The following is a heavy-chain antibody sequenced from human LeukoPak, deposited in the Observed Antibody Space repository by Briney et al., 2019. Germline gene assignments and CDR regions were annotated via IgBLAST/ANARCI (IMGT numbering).Heavy chain of an antibody. V-gene: IGHV4-34*01. CDR2: INHSEST. CDR1: GGSFSGYY. CDR3: ARKAPKKAWFDP. Sequence: PSDTLPLTCAVYGGSFSGYYWSWIRHPPGKGLECIGEINHSESTNYNPSLKSRVTISIDTSRNPFSLKLSSVTAADTAVYYCARKAPKKAWFDPWGQGTLVTVSS. J-gene: IGHJ5*02.